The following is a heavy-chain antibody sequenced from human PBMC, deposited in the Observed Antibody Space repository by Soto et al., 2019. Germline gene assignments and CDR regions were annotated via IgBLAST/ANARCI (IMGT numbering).Heavy chain of an antibody. CDR2: ISYDGNNE. Sequence: QVQLVESGGGVVQPGRSLRLSCAASGFTFSSHGMLWVRQAPGKGLEWVALISYDGNNEYYADSVKGRFTISRDNSKNTVYLQMNSLRAEDTAVYYWAKGADPGSGSYYTLDSWGQSTLVTVSS. CDR1: GFTFSSHG. J-gene: IGHJ4*02. D-gene: IGHD3-10*01. CDR3: AKGADPGSGSYYTLDS. V-gene: IGHV3-30*18.